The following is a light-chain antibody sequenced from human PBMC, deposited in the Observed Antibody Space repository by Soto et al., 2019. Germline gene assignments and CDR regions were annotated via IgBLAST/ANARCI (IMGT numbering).Light chain of an antibody. CDR3: QSYDITYGV. Sequence: FMLTQPHSVSGSPGEMVTISCTRSSGSIASNFVQWYQQRPGSAPSNVIYEDNHRPSGVPDRFFGSIDSSSNSASLTISGLKTEDEADYYCQSYDITYGVFGGGTQLTVL. J-gene: IGLJ7*01. CDR2: EDN. V-gene: IGLV6-57*04. CDR1: SGSIASNF.